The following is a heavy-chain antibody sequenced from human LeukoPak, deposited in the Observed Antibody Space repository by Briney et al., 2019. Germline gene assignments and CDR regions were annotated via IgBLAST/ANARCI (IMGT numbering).Heavy chain of an antibody. CDR3: ARVENDGYYMDV. Sequence: ASVKVSCKASGYTFTGYYIHWVRQAPGQGLEWMGWMNPHSGNTAYAQKYQGRVTMTRNTSISTAYMELSSLRSEDTAVYYCARVENDGYYMDVWGKGTTVTVSS. V-gene: IGHV1-8*02. CDR2: MNPHSGNT. D-gene: IGHD1-1*01. J-gene: IGHJ6*03. CDR1: GYTFTGYY.